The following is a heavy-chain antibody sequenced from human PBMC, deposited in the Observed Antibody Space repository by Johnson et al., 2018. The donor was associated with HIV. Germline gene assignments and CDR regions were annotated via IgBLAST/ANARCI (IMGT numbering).Heavy chain of an antibody. J-gene: IGHJ3*02. Sequence: QVQLVESGGGVVQPGRSLRLSCAASGFTFSTYGMHWVRQAPGKGLEWVAVISYDGSNKYYTDSVKGRFTISRDNSKNTLYLQMNSLRADDTAVYYCAGVTGADDAFDIWGQGTMVIVSS. CDR3: AGVTGADDAFDI. D-gene: IGHD2-21*02. V-gene: IGHV3-30-3*01. CDR1: GFTFSTYG. CDR2: ISYDGSNK.